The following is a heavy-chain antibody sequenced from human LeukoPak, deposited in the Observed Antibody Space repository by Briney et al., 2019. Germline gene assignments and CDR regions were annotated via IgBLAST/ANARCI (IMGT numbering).Heavy chain of an antibody. Sequence: SVKVSCKAFGGTFSSYAISWVRQAPGQGLEWMGRIIPILGIANYAQKFQGRVTITADKSTSTAYMELSSLRSEDTAVYYCARDPYGDYGRFDPWGQGALVTVSS. J-gene: IGHJ5*02. CDR2: IIPILGIA. D-gene: IGHD4-17*01. V-gene: IGHV1-69*04. CDR1: GGTFSSYA. CDR3: ARDPYGDYGRFDP.